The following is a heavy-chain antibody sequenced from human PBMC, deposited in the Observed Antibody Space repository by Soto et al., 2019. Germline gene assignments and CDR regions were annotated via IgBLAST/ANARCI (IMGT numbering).Heavy chain of an antibody. CDR2: INTYNGNT. Sequence: QVHLVQSGPEVKKPGASVRVSCRASGYTFTNYGIGWVRQAPGQGLEWMGWINTYNGNTNYAQKFRGRLTMTTDTSTTTAYRELRSLKSDDTARYYCAKDGVDPTATVTGGYWGQGTLVTVSS. CDR1: GYTFTNYG. D-gene: IGHD4-4*01. CDR3: AKDGVDPTATVTGGY. V-gene: IGHV1-18*01. J-gene: IGHJ4*02.